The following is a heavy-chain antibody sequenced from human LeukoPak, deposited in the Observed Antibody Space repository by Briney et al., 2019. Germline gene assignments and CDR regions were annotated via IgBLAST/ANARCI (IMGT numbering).Heavy chain of an antibody. Sequence: SQTLSLTCAVSGGSISRGGYSWSWIRQPPGKGLEWIGYIYHSGSTYYNPSLKSRVTISVDRSKNQFSLKLSSVTAADTAVYYCARDASGSIDYWGQGTLVTVSS. J-gene: IGHJ4*02. D-gene: IGHD3-22*01. V-gene: IGHV4-30-2*01. CDR3: ARDASGSIDY. CDR1: GGSISRGGYS. CDR2: IYHSGST.